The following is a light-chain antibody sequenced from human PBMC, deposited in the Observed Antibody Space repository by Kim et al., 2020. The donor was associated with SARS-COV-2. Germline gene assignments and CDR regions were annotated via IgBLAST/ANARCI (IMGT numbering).Light chain of an antibody. Sequence: QSALTQPASVSGSPGQSITISCTGTSSDVGGYNYVSWYQQHPGKAPKLMIYDVSNRPPGVSNRFSGSKSGNTASLTISGLQAEDEADYYCSSYTSSSTTLYVFGAGTKVTVL. CDR3: SSYTSSSTTLYV. CDR1: SSDVGGYNY. J-gene: IGLJ1*01. V-gene: IGLV2-14*03. CDR2: DVS.